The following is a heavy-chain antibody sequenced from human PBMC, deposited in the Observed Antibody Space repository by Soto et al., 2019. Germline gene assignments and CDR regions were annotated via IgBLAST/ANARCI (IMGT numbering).Heavy chain of an antibody. J-gene: IGHJ6*02. CDR2: IIPIFGTA. D-gene: IGHD5-12*01. Sequence: ASVKVSCKASGGTFSSYAISWVRQAPGQGLEWMGGIIPIFGTANYAQKFQGRVTITADESTSTAYMELSSLRSEDTAVYYCASGVVATETLYYYYYGMDVWGQGTTVTVSS. V-gene: IGHV1-69*13. CDR3: ASGVVATETLYYYYYGMDV. CDR1: GGTFSSYA.